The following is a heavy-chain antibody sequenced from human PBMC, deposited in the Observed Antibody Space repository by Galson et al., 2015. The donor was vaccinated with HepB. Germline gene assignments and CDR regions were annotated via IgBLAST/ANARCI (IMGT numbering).Heavy chain of an antibody. V-gene: IGHV3-73*01. CDR2: IGSESYNYAP. Sequence: SLRLSCAGSGFTFSGPAMLWVRQASGKGREWVGRIGSESYNYAPAYTASVEGKFTISRDDSKYTAFLQMNSLGTEDTAVYYCVRMGDLSGYSSCWGQGTLVTVSS. J-gene: IGHJ4*02. CDR1: GFTFSGPA. D-gene: IGHD3-22*01. CDR3: VRMGDLSGYSSC.